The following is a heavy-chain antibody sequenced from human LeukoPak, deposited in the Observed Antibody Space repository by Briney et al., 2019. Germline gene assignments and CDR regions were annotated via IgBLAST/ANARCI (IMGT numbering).Heavy chain of an antibody. D-gene: IGHD2/OR15-2a*01. Sequence: GASVKVSCKASGYTFTSYYMHWVRQAPGQGLEWMGIINPSGGSTTYAQKLQGRVTITRDTSTRTAYMELSSLTSEDTAVYYCARGRTTWGQGTLVTVSS. CDR1: GYTFTSYY. J-gene: IGHJ4*02. V-gene: IGHV1-46*04. CDR2: INPSGGST. CDR3: ARGRTT.